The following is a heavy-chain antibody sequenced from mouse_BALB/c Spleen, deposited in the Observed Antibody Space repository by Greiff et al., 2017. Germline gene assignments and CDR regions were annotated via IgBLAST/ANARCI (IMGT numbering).Heavy chain of an antibody. D-gene: IGHD2-10*02. CDR2: IDPENGDT. Sequence: VQLKESGAELVRSGASVKLSCTASGFNIKDYYMHWVKHRPEQGLEWIGWIDPENGDTEYAPKFQGKATMTADTSSNTAYLQLSSLTSEDTAVYYCNPGYGNYTWFAYWGQGTLVTVSA. V-gene: IGHV14-4*02. CDR1: GFNIKDYY. J-gene: IGHJ3*01. CDR3: NPGYGNYTWFAY.